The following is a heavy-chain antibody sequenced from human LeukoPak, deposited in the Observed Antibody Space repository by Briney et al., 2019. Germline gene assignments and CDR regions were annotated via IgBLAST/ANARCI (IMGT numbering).Heavy chain of an antibody. V-gene: IGHV3-21*01. Sequence: RGSLRLSCAASGFTFNSYSINWVRQAPGKGLEWVSSISRSSNYIYYADSVKGRFTISRDNAKNSLYLQMNSLRAEDTAVYYCARDPRTMVRGDLPLGYWGQGTLVTVSS. D-gene: IGHD3-10*01. CDR3: ARDPRTMVRGDLPLGY. CDR1: GFTFNSYS. J-gene: IGHJ4*02. CDR2: ISRSSNYI.